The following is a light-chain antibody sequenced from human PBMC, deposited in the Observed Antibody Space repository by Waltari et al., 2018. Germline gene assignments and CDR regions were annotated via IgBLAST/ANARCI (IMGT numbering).Light chain of an antibody. CDR1: SSSVGASNY. V-gene: IGLV2-8*01. Sequence: QSALTQPPSASGSPGQSVTISCTGTSSSVGASNYVSWYPQHPGKGPKLTIYEVTKRPPGVPDRFSGSKSGNTASLTVSGLQAEDEADYYCTSYAGSKNVFGTGTKVTVL. CDR3: TSYAGSKNV. CDR2: EVT. J-gene: IGLJ1*01.